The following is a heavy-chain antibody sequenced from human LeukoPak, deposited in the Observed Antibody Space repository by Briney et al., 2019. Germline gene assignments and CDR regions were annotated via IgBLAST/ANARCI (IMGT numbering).Heavy chain of an antibody. CDR1: GFTLSSYA. D-gene: IGHD3-22*01. CDR3: ARDLYRTVVVPHYFDY. Sequence: GGSLRLSCAASGFTLSSYAMSWVRQAPGKGLEWVSATSSSDAGTYYADSVRGRFTISRDNSKNSLYLQMNSLRAEDTAVYYCARDLYRTVVVPHYFDYWGQGTLVTVSS. V-gene: IGHV3-23*01. CDR2: TSSSDAGT. J-gene: IGHJ4*02.